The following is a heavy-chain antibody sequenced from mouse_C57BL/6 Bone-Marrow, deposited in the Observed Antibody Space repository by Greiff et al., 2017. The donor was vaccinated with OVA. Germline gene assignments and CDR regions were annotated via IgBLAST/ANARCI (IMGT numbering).Heavy chain of an antibody. Sequence: EVKVVESGGGLVKPGGSLKLSCAASGFTFSSYAMSWVRQTPEKRLEWVATISDGGSYTYYPDNVKGRFTISRDNAKNNLYLQMSHLKSEDTAMYYCARVTYDGYSYAYWGQGTLVTVSA. V-gene: IGHV5-4*03. CDR1: GFTFSSYA. D-gene: IGHD2-3*01. CDR2: ISDGGSYT. J-gene: IGHJ3*01. CDR3: ARVTYDGYSYAY.